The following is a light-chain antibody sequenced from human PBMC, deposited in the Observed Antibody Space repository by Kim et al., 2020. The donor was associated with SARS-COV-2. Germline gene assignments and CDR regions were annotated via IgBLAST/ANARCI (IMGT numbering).Light chain of an antibody. CDR2: AAS. CDR1: QAIANY. Sequence: DIQMTQSPSSLSASVGDRVTITCRASQAIANYLAWYQQKPGKVPKVLIYAASVLQSGVPSRFSGSGFGTTFTLTITSLQPEDVGSYYCQKYDGAPQTFGQGTKVDIK. V-gene: IGKV1-27*01. J-gene: IGKJ1*01. CDR3: QKYDGAPQT.